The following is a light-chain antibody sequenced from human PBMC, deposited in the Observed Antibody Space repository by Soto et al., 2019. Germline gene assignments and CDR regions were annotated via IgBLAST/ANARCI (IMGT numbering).Light chain of an antibody. CDR3: SSYTSSSPVV. Sequence: QSALTQPPSVSGSPGQSVTISCTGTSSDFGSYNRVSWYQQPPGTAPKLMIYEVSNRPPGVPDRFSGSKSGNTASLTISGLQAEDEADYYCSSYTSSSPVVFGGGTKLTVL. CDR1: SSDFGSYNR. J-gene: IGLJ2*01. V-gene: IGLV2-18*02. CDR2: EVS.